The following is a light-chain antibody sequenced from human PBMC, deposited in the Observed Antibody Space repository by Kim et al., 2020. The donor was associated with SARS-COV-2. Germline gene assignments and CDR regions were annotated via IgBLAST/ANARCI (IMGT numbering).Light chain of an antibody. Sequence: SPGQSVTISCTGTNSDIGYYNYVSWYQQHPGKAPKLMIYAVSQRPSGVPDRFSGSKSGNTASLTISGLQAEDEADYYCCSYAGSYVFGTGTKVTVL. CDR1: NSDIGYYNY. CDR3: CSYAGSYV. CDR2: AVS. V-gene: IGLV2-11*01. J-gene: IGLJ1*01.